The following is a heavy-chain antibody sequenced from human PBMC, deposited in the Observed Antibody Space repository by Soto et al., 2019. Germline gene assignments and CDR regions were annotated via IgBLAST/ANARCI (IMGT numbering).Heavy chain of an antibody. V-gene: IGHV5-51*01. Sequence: GESLKISCKGSGYSFTSYWIGWVRQMPGKGLEWMGIIYPGDSDTRYSPSFQGQVTISADKSISTAYLQWSSLKASDTAMYYCARRQNSGDYYYYGMDVWGQGTTVTVPS. D-gene: IGHD1-26*01. CDR1: GYSFTSYW. CDR3: ARRQNSGDYYYYGMDV. CDR2: IYPGDSDT. J-gene: IGHJ6*02.